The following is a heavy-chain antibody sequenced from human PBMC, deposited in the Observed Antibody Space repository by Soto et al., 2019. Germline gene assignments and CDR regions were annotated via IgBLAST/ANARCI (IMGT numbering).Heavy chain of an antibody. CDR2: IYPGDSDT. CDR1: RSSFTSYW. J-gene: IGHJ6*02. CDR3: ARIAAPYYYYGMDV. D-gene: IGHD6-13*01. Sequence: VASLKISCQGSRSSFTSYWIGWVRQMTGKGLEWMGIIYPGDSDTRYSPSFQGQVTISADKSISTAYLQWSSLKASDTAMYYCARIAAPYYYYGMDVWGQGITVTVS. V-gene: IGHV5-51*01.